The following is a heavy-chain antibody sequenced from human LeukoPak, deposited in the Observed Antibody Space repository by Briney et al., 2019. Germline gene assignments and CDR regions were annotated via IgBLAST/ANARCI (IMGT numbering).Heavy chain of an antibody. D-gene: IGHD3-10*01. J-gene: IGHJ4*02. Sequence: SETLSLTCAVYGGSFSGYYWSWIRQPPGKGLEWIGEINHSGSTNYNPSLKSRVTISVDTSKNQFSLKLSSVTAADTAVYYCARGDPYYYGSGSYCPYFDYWGQGTLVTVSS. CDR2: INHSGST. V-gene: IGHV4-34*01. CDR1: GGSFSGYY. CDR3: ARGDPYYYGSGSYCPYFDY.